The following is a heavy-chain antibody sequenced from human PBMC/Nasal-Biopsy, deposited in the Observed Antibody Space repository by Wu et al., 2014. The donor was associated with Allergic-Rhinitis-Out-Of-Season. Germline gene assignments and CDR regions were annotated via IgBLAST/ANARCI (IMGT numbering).Heavy chain of an antibody. D-gene: IGHD3-3*01. J-gene: IGHJ4*02. V-gene: IGHV3-23*01. CDR3: ARPQYYDFWSGYAY. CDR2: ISGSGAHI. Sequence: LRLSCAASGFDFSSYAMTWVRQAPGKGLEWVSAISGSGAHIYYGDAVKGRFTTSRDNSKTTVYLQMNSLRADDTAVYYCARPQYYDFWSGYAYWGQGTLVTVSS. CDR1: GFDFSSYA.